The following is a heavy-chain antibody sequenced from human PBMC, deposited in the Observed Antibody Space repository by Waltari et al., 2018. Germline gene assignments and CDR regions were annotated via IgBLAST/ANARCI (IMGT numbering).Heavy chain of an antibody. V-gene: IGHV3-30-3*01. Sequence: QVQLVESGGGVVQPGRSLRLSCAASGFTFSSYAMHWVRQATGKGLECVAVISYDGSNKYYADSVKGRFTISRDNSKNTLYLQMNSLRAEDTAVYYCARDLAARTYYYYGMDVWGQGTTVTVSS. J-gene: IGHJ6*02. CDR2: ISYDGSNK. CDR1: GFTFSSYA. CDR3: ARDLAARTYYYYGMDV. D-gene: IGHD6-13*01.